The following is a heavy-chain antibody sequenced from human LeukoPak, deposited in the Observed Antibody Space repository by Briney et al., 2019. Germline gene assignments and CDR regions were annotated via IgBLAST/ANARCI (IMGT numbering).Heavy chain of an antibody. V-gene: IGHV4-4*07. CDR1: AGSISSYY. J-gene: IGHJ6*02. CDR2: IYTSGST. CDR3: ARGRFSTHGMDV. Sequence: SETLSLTCTVPAGSISSYYWSSIRQPAGKGLEWIGRIYTSGSTNYNPSLKSRVTISVDTSKNQFSLKLSSVTAADTAVYYCARGRFSTHGMDVWGQGTTVTVSS. D-gene: IGHD2/OR15-2a*01.